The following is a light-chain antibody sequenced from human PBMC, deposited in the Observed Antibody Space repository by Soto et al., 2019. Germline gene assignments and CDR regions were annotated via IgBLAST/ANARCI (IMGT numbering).Light chain of an antibody. Sequence: DIQMTQSPATLSSSVGDRVTITCRASQSISSWLAWYQQKPGKAPKLLIYKASSLASGVPSRFSGSGSGTEFTLTISSLQPDDFATYYCQQYNSYCTFGQGTKVDIK. CDR2: KAS. CDR3: QQYNSYCT. J-gene: IGKJ1*01. CDR1: QSISSW. V-gene: IGKV1-5*03.